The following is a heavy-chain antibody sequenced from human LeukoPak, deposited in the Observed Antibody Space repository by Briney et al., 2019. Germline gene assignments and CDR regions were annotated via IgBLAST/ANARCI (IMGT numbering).Heavy chain of an antibody. CDR2: IIPIFGTA. CDR3: ARVPSLWFGGKYNWFDP. J-gene: IGHJ5*02. Sequence: ASVKVSCKASGGTFSSYAISWVRQAPGQGLEWMGGIIPIFGTANYAQKFQGRVTITTDESTSTAYMELSSLRSEDTAVYYCARVPSLWFGGKYNWFDPWGQGTLVTVSS. V-gene: IGHV1-69*05. CDR1: GGTFSSYA. D-gene: IGHD3-10*01.